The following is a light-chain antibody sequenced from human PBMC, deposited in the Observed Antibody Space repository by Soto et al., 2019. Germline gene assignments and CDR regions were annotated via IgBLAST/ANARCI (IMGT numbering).Light chain of an antibody. CDR3: SSYTSSSTPV. CDR1: SSDVGGYNY. Sequence: QSALTQPASGSGSPGQSITISCTGTSSDVGGYNYVSWYQQHPGKAPKLMIYEVSNRPSGVSNRFSGSKSGNTASLTISGLQAEDEADYYCSSYTSSSTPVFGGGTKLTVL. V-gene: IGLV2-14*01. J-gene: IGLJ3*02. CDR2: EVS.